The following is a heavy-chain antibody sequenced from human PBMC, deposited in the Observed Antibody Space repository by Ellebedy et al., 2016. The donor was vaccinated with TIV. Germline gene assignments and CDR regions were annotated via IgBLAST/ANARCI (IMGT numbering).Heavy chain of an antibody. CDR3: SRWASYYYGLDV. V-gene: IGHV4-39*01. Sequence: SETLSLTCTVSGDSISRSSYYWGWIRQPPGKGLEWIGSIYYSGSTYYNPSLKSRVTISVDTSKNQFSLKLSSVTAADTAVYYCSRWASYYYGLDVWGQGTTVTVSS. J-gene: IGHJ6*02. D-gene: IGHD1-26*01. CDR2: IYYSGST. CDR1: GDSISRSSYY.